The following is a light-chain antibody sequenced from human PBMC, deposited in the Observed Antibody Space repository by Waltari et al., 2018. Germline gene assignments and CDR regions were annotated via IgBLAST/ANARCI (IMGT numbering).Light chain of an antibody. J-gene: IGKJ1*01. CDR2: GAS. CDR1: QSVSSSY. Sequence: EIVLMQSPATLSLSPGERATLSCRASQSVSSSYLAWYQQKPGQAPRLLIYGASSRATGIPDRFSGSGSGTDFTLTISRLEPEDFAVYYCQQYGSSRTFGQGTKVEIK. CDR3: QQYGSSRT. V-gene: IGKV3-20*01.